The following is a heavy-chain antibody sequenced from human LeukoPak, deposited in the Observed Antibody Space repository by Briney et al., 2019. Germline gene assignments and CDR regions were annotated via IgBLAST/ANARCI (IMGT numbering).Heavy chain of an antibody. CDR1: GGSISSSSYY. V-gene: IGHV4-61*01. CDR3: ARSGYSYGADAFDI. D-gene: IGHD5-18*01. J-gene: IGHJ3*02. CDR2: IYYSGST. Sequence: SETLSLTCTVSGGSISSSSYYWSWIRQPPGKGLEWIGYIYYSGSTNYNPSLKSRVAISVDTSKNQFSLKLSSVTAADTAVYYCARSGYSYGADAFDIWGQGTMVTVSS.